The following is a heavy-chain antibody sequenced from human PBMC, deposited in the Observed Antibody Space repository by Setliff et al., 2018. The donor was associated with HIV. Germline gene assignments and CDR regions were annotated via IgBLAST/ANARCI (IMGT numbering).Heavy chain of an antibody. Sequence: SETLSLTCTVSGGFVGSGSYYWSWVRQPPGKGLEWIGYIYYTGSTNYNPSLKSRLTISVDTSKNQFSLKLRSVTAADTAVYYCARDPPGYGDSNDYWGQGTLVTVSS. CDR2: IYYTGST. J-gene: IGHJ4*02. CDR3: ARDPPGYGDSNDY. V-gene: IGHV4-61*01. CDR1: GGFVGSGSYY. D-gene: IGHD4-17*01.